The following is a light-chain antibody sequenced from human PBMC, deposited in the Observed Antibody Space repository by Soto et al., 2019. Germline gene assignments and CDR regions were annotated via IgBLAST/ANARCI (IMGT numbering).Light chain of an antibody. V-gene: IGKV1-12*01. CDR3: QQTSTLPLT. CDR1: QGITSW. Sequence: DIQMTQSPSSVSASVGDRVTITCRASQGITSWLAWYQQKPGKAPELLIYRASNLQSGVPSRFSGSGSGTDFTLTISGLQPADFATYYCQQTSTLPLTFGGGTTVEIK. CDR2: RAS. J-gene: IGKJ4*01.